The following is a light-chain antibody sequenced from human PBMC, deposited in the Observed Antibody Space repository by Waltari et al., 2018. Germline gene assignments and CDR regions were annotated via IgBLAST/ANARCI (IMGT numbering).Light chain of an antibody. CDR3: QHYNIWPPLT. Sequence: ETVMTQSPATLSVSPGERATLSCRASQSVSSNLAWYQQKPGQAPRLLIYGASIRATGIPAKFSGSRSGTEVTLTISSLQSEEFAVYYCQHYNIWPPLTFGGGTKVEIK. CDR2: GAS. CDR1: QSVSSN. V-gene: IGKV3-15*01. J-gene: IGKJ4*01.